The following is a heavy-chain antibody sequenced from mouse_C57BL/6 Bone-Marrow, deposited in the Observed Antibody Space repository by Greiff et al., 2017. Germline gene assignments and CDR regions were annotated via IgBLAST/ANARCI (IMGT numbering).Heavy chain of an antibody. D-gene: IGHD2-4*01. Sequence: QVQLQQPGAELVRPGTSVKLSCKASGYTFTSYWMHWVKQRPGQGLEWIGVIDPSDSYTNYNQKFKGKATLTVDTSSSTAYMQLSSLTSEDSAVYYCARDYDCDPYYFDDWGQGTTLTVSS. J-gene: IGHJ2*01. CDR3: ARDYDCDPYYFDD. CDR1: GYTFTSYW. V-gene: IGHV1-59*01. CDR2: IDPSDSYT.